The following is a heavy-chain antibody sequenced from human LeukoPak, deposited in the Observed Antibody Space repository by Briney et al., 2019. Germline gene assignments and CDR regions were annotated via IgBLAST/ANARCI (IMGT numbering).Heavy chain of an antibody. J-gene: IGHJ6*02. D-gene: IGHD2-15*01. Sequence: SETLSLTCAVYGGSFSGYYWSWIRQPPGKGLEWIGEINHSGSTNYNPSLKSRVTISVDTSKNQFSLKLSSVTAADTAVYYCARVSVVVVAATRYYYYGMDVWGQGTTVTVSS. CDR3: ARVSVVVVAATRYYYYGMDV. CDR1: GGSFSGYY. V-gene: IGHV4-34*01. CDR2: INHSGST.